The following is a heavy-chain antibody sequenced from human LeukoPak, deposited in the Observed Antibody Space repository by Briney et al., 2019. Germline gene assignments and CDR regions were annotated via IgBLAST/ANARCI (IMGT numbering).Heavy chain of an antibody. CDR2: IRSSSSTI. CDR1: GFTFSRYS. Sequence: GGSLRLSCAASGFTFSRYSMNWVRQAPGKGLEWASYIRSSSSTIYYAASVKGRFTISRDNAKNSLYLQMNSLRAEDTAVYYCARGPPRGYYGSGSYYKFGMDVWGKGTTVTVSS. V-gene: IGHV3-48*01. D-gene: IGHD3-10*01. J-gene: IGHJ6*04. CDR3: ARGPPRGYYGSGSYYKFGMDV.